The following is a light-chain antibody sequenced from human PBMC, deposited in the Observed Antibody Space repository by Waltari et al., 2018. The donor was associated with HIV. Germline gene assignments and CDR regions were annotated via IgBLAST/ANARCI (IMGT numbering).Light chain of an antibody. CDR1: TSNIGNTQY. CDR3: CSFAGPYSWV. CDR2: DGT. J-gene: IGLJ3*02. Sequence: QSALTQPRSVSGSPGQSVTISCTGSTSNIGNTQYASWYQHNPGKGPKLIISDGTKRPSGVPDRISGSKSGNTASLTISVLQAEDEADYYCCSFAGPYSWVFGEGTKLTVL. V-gene: IGLV2-11*01.